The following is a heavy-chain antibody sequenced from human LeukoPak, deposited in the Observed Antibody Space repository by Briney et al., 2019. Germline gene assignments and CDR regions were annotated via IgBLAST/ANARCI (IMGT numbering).Heavy chain of an antibody. V-gene: IGHV4-61*02. D-gene: IGHD4-17*01. Sequence: PSETLSLTCTVSGGSISSGSYYWSWIRQPAGKGLEWIGRIYTSGSTNYNPSLKSRVTISVDTSKNQFSLKLSSVTAADTAVYYCARDDRYGYFHLVWGKGTTVTVSS. J-gene: IGHJ6*04. CDR2: IYTSGST. CDR3: ARDDRYGYFHLV. CDR1: GGSISSGSYY.